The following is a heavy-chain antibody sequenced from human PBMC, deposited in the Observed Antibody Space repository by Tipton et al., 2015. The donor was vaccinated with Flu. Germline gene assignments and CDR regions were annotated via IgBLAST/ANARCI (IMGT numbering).Heavy chain of an antibody. D-gene: IGHD2-2*01. CDR3: ARDWILVVPTSMPTYYFYGMDV. CDR2: ISAYNGYT. CDR1: GYSFTNYG. Sequence: QLVQSGAEVKKPGASVKVSCKASGYSFTNYGISWMRQAPGQGPEWMGWISAYNGYTNYAQSLQGRFTMTTDTSTSTAYMELKSLGSDDTAVYYCARDWILVVPTSMPTYYFYGMDVWGQGTTVTVSS. V-gene: IGHV1-18*01. J-gene: IGHJ6*02.